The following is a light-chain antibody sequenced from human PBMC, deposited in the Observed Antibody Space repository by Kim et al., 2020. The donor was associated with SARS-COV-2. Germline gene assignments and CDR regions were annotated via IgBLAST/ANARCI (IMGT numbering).Light chain of an antibody. V-gene: IGLV2-18*02. Sequence: QSALTQPPSVSGSPGQSVTISCTGTSSDVGAYDRVCWYQQSPGTAPKLMIYELTNRPPGVPDRFSGSKSGNTASLTISGLQAEDEGDYYCSSYTNTDSFVFGGGTQLTVL. J-gene: IGLJ3*02. CDR1: SSDVGAYDR. CDR3: SSYTNTDSFV. CDR2: ELT.